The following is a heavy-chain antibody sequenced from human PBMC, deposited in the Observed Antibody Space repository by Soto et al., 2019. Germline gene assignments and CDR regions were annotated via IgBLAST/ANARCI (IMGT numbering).Heavy chain of an antibody. CDR2: ISSSSSYT. J-gene: IGHJ6*02. Sequence: GGSLRLSCVASGFTFSDYYMSWIRQAPGKGLEWVSYISSSSSYTNYADSVKGRFTISRDNAKNSLYLQMNSLRAEDTAVYYCARPRVRDYYYGMDVWGQGTTVTVSS. CDR3: ARPRVRDYYYGMDV. CDR1: GFTFSDYY. V-gene: IGHV3-11*06. D-gene: IGHD3-10*01.